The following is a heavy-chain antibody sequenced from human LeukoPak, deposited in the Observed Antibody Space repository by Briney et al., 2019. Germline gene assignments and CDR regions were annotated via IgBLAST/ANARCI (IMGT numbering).Heavy chain of an antibody. CDR3: ARDSASYDYGDYGLDY. V-gene: IGHV3-30-3*01. Sequence: PGRSLRLSCAASGFTFSSYAMHWVRQAPGKGLEWVAVISYDGSNKYYADSVKGRFTISRDNSKNTLYLQMNSLRAEDTAVYYCARDSASYDYGDYGLDYWGQGTLVTVSS. CDR1: GFTFSSYA. CDR2: ISYDGSNK. J-gene: IGHJ4*02. D-gene: IGHD4-17*01.